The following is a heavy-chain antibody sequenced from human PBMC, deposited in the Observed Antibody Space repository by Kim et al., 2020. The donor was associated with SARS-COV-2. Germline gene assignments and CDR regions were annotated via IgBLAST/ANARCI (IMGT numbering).Heavy chain of an antibody. CDR1: GLTLSNYG. CDR2: TSYDGRKT. CDR3: PKDRFQQITFDY. Sequence: GGSLRLSCAASGLTLSNYGMHWVRQAPGKGLEWVAVTSYDGRKTFYVDSVKGRFTISRDNSKNTLYLHMNSLRVEDTALYFCPKDRFQQITFDYWGLGTLVTVSS. V-gene: IGHV3-30*18. J-gene: IGHJ4*02. D-gene: IGHD3-16*01.